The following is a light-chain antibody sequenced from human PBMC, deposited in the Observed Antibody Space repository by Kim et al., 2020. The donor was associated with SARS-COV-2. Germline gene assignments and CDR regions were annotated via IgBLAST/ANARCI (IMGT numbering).Light chain of an antibody. Sequence: DIQMTQSPSSLSASLGDRVTITCRASQGISTNVAWFQQKPGKAPKSLIYGASTLQGGVPSRFSGSGSGREFILTISSLQPDDFAIYFCQQYNSLPITFGQGTRLEIK. CDR1: QGISTN. V-gene: IGKV1-16*01. J-gene: IGKJ5*01. CDR2: GAS. CDR3: QQYNSLPIT.